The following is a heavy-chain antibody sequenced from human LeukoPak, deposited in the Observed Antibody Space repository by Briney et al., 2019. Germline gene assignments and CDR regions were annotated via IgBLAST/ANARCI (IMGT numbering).Heavy chain of an antibody. V-gene: IGHV4-34*01. J-gene: IGHJ6*02. Sequence: KASETLSLTCAVYGGSFSGYYWSWIRQPPGKGLEWIGEINHSGSTNYNPSLKSRVTISVDTSKNQFSLKLSSVTPEDTAVYYCARGRYSSGWYVYYGMDVWGQGTTVTVSS. CDR1: GGSFSGYY. D-gene: IGHD6-19*01. CDR3: ARGRYSSGWYVYYGMDV. CDR2: INHSGST.